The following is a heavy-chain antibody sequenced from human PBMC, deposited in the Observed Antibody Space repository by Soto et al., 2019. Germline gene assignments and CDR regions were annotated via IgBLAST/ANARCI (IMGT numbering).Heavy chain of an antibody. Sequence: SETLSLTCTVSGGSISSYYWSWIRQPPGKGLEWIGYIYYSGSTNYNPSLKSRVTISVDTSKNQFSLKLSSVTAADTAVYYCARGTGYYSNWYDPWGQGTLVTVSS. J-gene: IGHJ5*02. V-gene: IGHV4-59*08. CDR3: ARGTGYYSNWYDP. CDR1: GGSISSYY. CDR2: IYYSGST. D-gene: IGHD3-9*01.